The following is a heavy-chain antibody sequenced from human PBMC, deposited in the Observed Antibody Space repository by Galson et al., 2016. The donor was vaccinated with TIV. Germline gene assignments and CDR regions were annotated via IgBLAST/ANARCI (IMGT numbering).Heavy chain of an antibody. CDR2: VRLSGAYT. J-gene: IGHJ3*01. Sequence: SLRLSCAASGFSFRNYVMNWVRLAPGKGLEWVSSVRLSGAYTYYADSVKGRFTISRDNSKYTLFLQLNSLTAGDTATYYCAKVGKSGDYSWDAFDVWGQGTVVTVSS. CDR1: GFSFRNYV. V-gene: IGHV3-23*01. D-gene: IGHD1-26*01. CDR3: AKVGKSGDYSWDAFDV.